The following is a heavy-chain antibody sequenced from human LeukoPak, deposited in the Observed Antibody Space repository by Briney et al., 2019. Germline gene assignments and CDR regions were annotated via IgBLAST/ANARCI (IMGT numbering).Heavy chain of an antibody. CDR1: GYTFTSYD. V-gene: IGHV1-8*03. J-gene: IGHJ6*03. D-gene: IGHD4/OR15-4a*01. Sequence: GASVKVSCKASGYTFTSYDINWVRQATGQGLEWMGWMNPNSGNTSYAQKFQGRVTITRNTSISTAYMELSSLRSEDTAVYYCARVMDTGYGGKLLGYYYYMDVWGKGTTVTVSS. CDR3: ARVMDTGYGGKLLGYYYYMDV. CDR2: MNPNSGNT.